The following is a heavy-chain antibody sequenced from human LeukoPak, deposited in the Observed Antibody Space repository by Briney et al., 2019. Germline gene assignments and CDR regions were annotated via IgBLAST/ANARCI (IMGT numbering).Heavy chain of an antibody. CDR2: ISSSGNTI. Sequence: GSLRLSCAASGFTFSDYYMSWIRQAPGKGLEWVSYISSSGNTIYYADSVKGRFTISRDNAKNSLFLQMNSLRAEDTAVYYCARGSSYYYMDVWGKGTTVTVPS. CDR1: GFTFSDYY. D-gene: IGHD6-6*01. J-gene: IGHJ6*03. V-gene: IGHV3-11*01. CDR3: ARGSSYYYMDV.